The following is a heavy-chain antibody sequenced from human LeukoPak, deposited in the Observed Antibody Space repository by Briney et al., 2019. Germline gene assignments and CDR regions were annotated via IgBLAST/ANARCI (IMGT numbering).Heavy chain of an antibody. D-gene: IGHD5-12*01. CDR1: GFTFSDYY. CDR2: ISSSNSYT. J-gene: IGHJ4*02. CDR3: VRGGYSGYDWVDY. V-gene: IGHV3-11*05. Sequence: GGSLRLSCAASGFTFSDYYMSWIRQAPGKGLEWVSYISSSNSYTNYADSVKGRFTISRDNAKNSLYLQMNSLRAEDTAVYYCVRGGYSGYDWVDYWGQGTLVTVSS.